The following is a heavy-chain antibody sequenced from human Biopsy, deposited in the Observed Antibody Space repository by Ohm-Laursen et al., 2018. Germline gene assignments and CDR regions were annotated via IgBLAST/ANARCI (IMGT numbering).Heavy chain of an antibody. CDR1: GGSISSYY. CDR3: ARGYAGLYEAFDF. Sequence: SQTLSLTCTVSGGSISSYYWMWIRQPPGKGLEWIGHIHHAQSATYNPSLRSRVTISEDKSANQFSLKLRSVTAADTAVYYCARGYAGLYEAFDFWGQGTVVTVAS. V-gene: IGHV4-59*01. CDR2: IHHAQSA. D-gene: IGHD5-18*01. J-gene: IGHJ3*01.